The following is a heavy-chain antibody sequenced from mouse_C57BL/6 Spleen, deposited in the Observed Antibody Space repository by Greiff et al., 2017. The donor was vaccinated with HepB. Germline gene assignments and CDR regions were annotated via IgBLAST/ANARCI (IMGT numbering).Heavy chain of an antibody. CDR1: GYTFTDYE. Sequence: QVQLKQSGAELVRPGASVTLSCKASGYTFTDYEMHWVKQTPVHGLEWIGAIDPETGGTAYNQKFKGKAILTADKSSSTAYMELRSLTSEDSAVYYCTRGDYYGSSFDYWGQGTTLTVSS. D-gene: IGHD1-1*01. V-gene: IGHV1-15*01. J-gene: IGHJ2*01. CDR2: IDPETGGT. CDR3: TRGDYYGSSFDY.